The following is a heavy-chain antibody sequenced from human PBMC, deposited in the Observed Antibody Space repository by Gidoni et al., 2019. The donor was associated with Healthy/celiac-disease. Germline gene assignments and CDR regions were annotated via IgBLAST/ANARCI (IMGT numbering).Heavy chain of an antibody. D-gene: IGHD2-2*01. CDR3: ARDGLGYCSSTSCSY. J-gene: IGHJ4*02. CDR1: GFTFSSYS. V-gene: IGHV3-21*01. Sequence: EVQLVESGGGLVKPGWSLRLSCAASGFTFSSYSMNWVRQAPGKGLEWVSSISSSSSYIYYADSVKGRFTISRDNAKNSLYLQMNSLRAEDTAVYYCARDGLGYCSSTSCSYWGQGTLVTVSS. CDR2: ISSSSSYI.